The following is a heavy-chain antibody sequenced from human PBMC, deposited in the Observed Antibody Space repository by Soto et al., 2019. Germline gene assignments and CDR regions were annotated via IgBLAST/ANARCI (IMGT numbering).Heavy chain of an antibody. Sequence: SETLSLTCTVSGGSISSGGYYWSWIRQHPGKGLEWIGYIYYSGSTYYNPSLKSRVTISVDTSKNQFSLKLSSVTAADTAVYYCARSPITATVDYYDSSGPNFQHWGQGTLVTV. CDR1: GGSISSGGYY. CDR2: IYYSGST. D-gene: IGHD3-22*01. CDR3: ARSPITATVDYYDSSGPNFQH. V-gene: IGHV4-31*03. J-gene: IGHJ1*01.